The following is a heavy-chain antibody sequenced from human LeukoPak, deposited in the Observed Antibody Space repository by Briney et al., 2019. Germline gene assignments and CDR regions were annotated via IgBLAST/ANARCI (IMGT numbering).Heavy chain of an antibody. V-gene: IGHV3-23*01. J-gene: IGHJ4*02. Sequence: GGSLRLSCAASGFTFSSYAMSWVRQAPGKGLEWVSAISGSGGSTYYADSVKGRFTISRDNSKNTLYLQMNSLRAEDTAVYYCAKDMLRFGESSYYFDYWGQGTLVTVSS. CDR2: ISGSGGST. CDR3: AKDMLRFGESSYYFDY. CDR1: GFTFSSYA. D-gene: IGHD3-10*01.